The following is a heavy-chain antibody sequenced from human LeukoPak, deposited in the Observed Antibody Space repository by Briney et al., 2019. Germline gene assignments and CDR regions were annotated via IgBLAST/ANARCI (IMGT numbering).Heavy chain of an antibody. D-gene: IGHD6-13*01. CDR2: LYSGGKT. CDR3: ARDRIAAAGTDAFDI. J-gene: IGHJ3*02. CDR1: GFTVSSNY. Sequence: GGSLRLSCAASGFTVSSNYMSWVRQAPGKGLEWVSVLYSGGKTYYADSVKGRFTISRDNSKNTLYLQMNSLRVEDTAVYYCARDRIAAAGTDAFDIWGQGTMVTVSS. V-gene: IGHV3-66*01.